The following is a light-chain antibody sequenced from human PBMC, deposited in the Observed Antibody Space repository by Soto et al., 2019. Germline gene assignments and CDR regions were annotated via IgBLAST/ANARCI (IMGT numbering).Light chain of an antibody. CDR3: QQYHNTPIT. CDR2: KAS. J-gene: IGKJ5*01. CDR1: QTISSW. V-gene: IGKV1-5*03. Sequence: DIQMTPSPSTLSGSVGASVTITCRASQTISSWLAWYQQKPGKAPKLLIYKASTLKSGVPSRFSGSGSGTDFTLTINRLEPEDFAVYYCQQYHNTPITFGQGTRLEIK.